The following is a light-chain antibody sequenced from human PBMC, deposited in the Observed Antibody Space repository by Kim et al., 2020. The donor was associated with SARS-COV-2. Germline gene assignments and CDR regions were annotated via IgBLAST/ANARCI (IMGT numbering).Light chain of an antibody. V-gene: IGKV1-5*01. CDR2: DAS. CDR1: ETISTW. CDR3: QQYKTYSYT. J-gene: IGKJ2*01. Sequence: DIQMTQSPSTLSASVGDRVTITCRANETISTWLAWYQQKPGKAPKVLIHDASRLQSGVPSRFSGSGSGTEFTLTITSLTPDDSAVYFCQQYKTYSYTFGQGTKLEI.